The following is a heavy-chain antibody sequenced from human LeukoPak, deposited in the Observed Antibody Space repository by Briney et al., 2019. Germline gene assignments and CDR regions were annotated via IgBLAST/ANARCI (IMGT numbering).Heavy chain of an antibody. V-gene: IGHV4-4*07. Sequence: SETLSLTCTVPAGSINPYYWSWIRQSAEKGLEWIGRIYASGTTKYNPSLQSRVAMSVDMSKNQFSLNLASVTAADTAVYYCARDQGYTYGQTHYFGFWGQGILVTVSS. CDR3: ARDQGYTYGQTHYFGF. J-gene: IGHJ4*02. CDR1: AGSINPYY. D-gene: IGHD5-18*01. CDR2: IYASGTT.